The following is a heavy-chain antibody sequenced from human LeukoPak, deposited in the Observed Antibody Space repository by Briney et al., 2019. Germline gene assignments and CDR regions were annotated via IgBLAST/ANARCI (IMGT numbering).Heavy chain of an antibody. Sequence: TGGSLRLSCTASGFTFTSHWMHWVRQVPGKGLVWVSRINGDGSGTNHADSAKGRFTISRDNAKNSLYLQMNSLGAEDTAVYYCARDEAAAAGTFDYWGQGTLVTVSS. CDR3: ARDEAAAAGTFDY. D-gene: IGHD6-13*01. CDR2: INGDGSGT. V-gene: IGHV3-74*01. CDR1: GFTFTSHW. J-gene: IGHJ4*02.